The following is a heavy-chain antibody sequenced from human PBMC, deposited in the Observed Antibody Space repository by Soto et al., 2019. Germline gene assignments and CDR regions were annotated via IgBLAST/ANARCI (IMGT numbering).Heavy chain of an antibody. Sequence: SVKVACKASGYTFVNYAMYWVRQAPGQGLEWMGIISPRDGTTTYAQNFQDRVTMTRDTATRTVYMELSSLRSEDTAVYFCARAGGTFDYRDQGTLFTGS. CDR1: GYTFVNYA. D-gene: IGHD1-1*01. CDR2: ISPRDGTT. J-gene: IGHJ4*02. V-gene: IGHV1-46*01. CDR3: ARAGGTFDY.